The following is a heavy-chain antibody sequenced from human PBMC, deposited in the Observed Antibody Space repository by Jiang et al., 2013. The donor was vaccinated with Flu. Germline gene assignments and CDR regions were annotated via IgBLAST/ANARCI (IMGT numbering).Heavy chain of an antibody. D-gene: IGHD3-10*01. V-gene: IGHV1-69*01. CDR2: IIPIFGTA. CDR3: ARAPGGRITMVRGVIPYYYGMDV. J-gene: IGHJ6*02. CDR1: GGTFSSYA. Sequence: SGAEVKKPGSSVKVSCKASGGTFSSYAISWVRQAPGQGLEWMGGIIPIFGTANYAQKFQGRVTITADESTSTAYMELSSLRSEDTAVYYCARAPGGRITMVRGVIPYYYGMDVWGQGTTVTV.